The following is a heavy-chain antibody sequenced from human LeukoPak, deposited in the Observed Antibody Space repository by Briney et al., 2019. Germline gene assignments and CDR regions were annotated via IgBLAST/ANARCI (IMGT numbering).Heavy chain of an antibody. V-gene: IGHV4-59*01. D-gene: IGHD3-10*01. J-gene: IGHJ5*02. CDR2: IYYSGST. Sequence: SETLSLTCTVSGGSISSYYWSWIRQPPGKGLEWIGYIYYSGSTNYNPSLKSRVTISVDTSKNQFSLKLSSVTAADTAVYYCARVRYYGSGSHYPRFDPWGQGTLVTVSS. CDR3: ARVRYYGSGSHYPRFDP. CDR1: GGSISSYY.